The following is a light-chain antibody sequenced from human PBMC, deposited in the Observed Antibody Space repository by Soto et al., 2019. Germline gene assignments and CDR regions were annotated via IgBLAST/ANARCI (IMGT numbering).Light chain of an antibody. CDR3: QQDNSYS. V-gene: IGKV1-5*01. Sequence: VQITQPPATLSASVGDRVTITCRASQSVSSRLAWCQQKPGKAPKLLIFDASTLESGVPSRFSGSGSGTEFTLTISSLQPDDFATYYCQQDNSYSFAQGTKVDIK. CDR1: QSVSSR. CDR2: DAS. J-gene: IGKJ1*01.